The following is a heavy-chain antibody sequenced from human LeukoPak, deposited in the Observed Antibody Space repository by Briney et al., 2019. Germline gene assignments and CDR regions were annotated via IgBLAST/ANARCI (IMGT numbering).Heavy chain of an antibody. CDR2: ISSSGSTI. J-gene: IGHJ4*02. V-gene: IGHV3-11*01. D-gene: IGHD3-22*01. CDR1: GLTFSDYY. Sequence: GGSLRLSCAASGLTFSDYYMSWIRQAPGKGLEWVSYISSSGSTINYADSVKGRFTISRDSAKKSLFLQMNSLRAEDTAVYYCARVGSSGYPIDYWGQGTLVTVSS. CDR3: ARVGSSGYPIDY.